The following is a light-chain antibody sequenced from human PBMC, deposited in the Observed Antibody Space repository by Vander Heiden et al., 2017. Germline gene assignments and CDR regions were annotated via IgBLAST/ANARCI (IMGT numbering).Light chain of an antibody. J-gene: IGKJ2*01. CDR1: QSISSY. CDR2: TAS. V-gene: IGKV1-39*01. CDR3: HQSYITPHT. Sequence: DIQMTQSPSSLSASVGDRVTITCRTSQSISSYLNWYQQKPGKAPNLLIYTASSLQGGVPSRFSGGGSGTDFTLTISSLQPEDFATYYCHQSYITPHTFGQGTKLEIK.